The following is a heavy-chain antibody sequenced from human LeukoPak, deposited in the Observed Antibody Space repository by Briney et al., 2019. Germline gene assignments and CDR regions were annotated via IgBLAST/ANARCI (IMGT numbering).Heavy chain of an antibody. CDR3: ARGGVAVADAHDY. V-gene: IGHV4-4*07. Sequence: SETLFLTCTVPGGPISSYYWSWIRQPAGKGLEWIGRIYTSGSSNYNPSLKSRVTMSVDTSKNQFSLKLSSVTAADTAVYYCARGGVAVADAHDYWGQGTLVTVSS. D-gene: IGHD6-19*01. CDR2: IYTSGSS. J-gene: IGHJ4*02. CDR1: GGPISSYY.